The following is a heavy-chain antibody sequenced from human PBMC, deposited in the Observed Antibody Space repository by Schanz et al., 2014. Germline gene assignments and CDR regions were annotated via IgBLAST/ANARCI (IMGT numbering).Heavy chain of an antibody. V-gene: IGHV3-23*01. Sequence: EVQLLESGGGLVQPGGSLRLSCAASGFTFSSYAMSWVRQAPGKGLEWVSAISGSGGSTYYADSVKGRFTISRDNSKNTLCLQMSSLRVDDMAVYYCGRAVTGMAGWYFELWGRGTLVTVSS. CDR3: GRAVTGMAGWYFEL. J-gene: IGHJ2*01. CDR1: GFTFSSYA. D-gene: IGHD5-18*01. CDR2: ISGSGGST.